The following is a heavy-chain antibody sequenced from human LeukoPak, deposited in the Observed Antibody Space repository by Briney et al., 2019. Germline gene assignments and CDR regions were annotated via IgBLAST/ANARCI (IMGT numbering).Heavy chain of an antibody. CDR3: ARAFYGDPFFDY. CDR2: ISFSSGTI. V-gene: IGHV3-48*03. Sequence: GGSLRLSCAASGFTFSSYEMNWVRQAPGQGLEWISYISFSSGTIYYADSVKGRFTISRDNAKNSLYLQMNSLRAEDTAIYYCARAFYGDPFFDYWGQGTLVTVSS. J-gene: IGHJ4*02. CDR1: GFTFSSYE. D-gene: IGHD4/OR15-4a*01.